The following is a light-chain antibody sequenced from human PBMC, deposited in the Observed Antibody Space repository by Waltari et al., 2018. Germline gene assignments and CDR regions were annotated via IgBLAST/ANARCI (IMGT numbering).Light chain of an antibody. CDR3: QQYDRLPVT. J-gene: IGKJ2*01. V-gene: IGKV1-5*03. CDR2: TAS. Sequence: DIQMTQSPSTLSTSIGDRVTITCRASQTISSWLAWYQQKPGKAPKLLINTASSLESGVPSGFSGSGSGTEFTLTISSLQPDDFATYYCQQYDRLPVTFGQGTKLEIK. CDR1: QTISSW.